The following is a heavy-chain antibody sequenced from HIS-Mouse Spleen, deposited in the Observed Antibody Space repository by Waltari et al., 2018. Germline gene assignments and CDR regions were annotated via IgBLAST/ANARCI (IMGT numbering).Heavy chain of an antibody. D-gene: IGHD6-13*01. J-gene: IGHJ4*02. Sequence: EVQLLESGGGLVQPGGSLRLSCAASGFTFSSYAMSWVRQAPGKGLEWVSAISGSGGSTYYSRPVKGRLTISRDNSKKTLYLQMNSLRAEDTAVYYCAKDSETGYSSSWGFDYWGQGTLVTVSS. CDR1: GFTFSSYA. CDR2: ISGSGGST. CDR3: AKDSETGYSSSWGFDY. V-gene: IGHV3-23*01.